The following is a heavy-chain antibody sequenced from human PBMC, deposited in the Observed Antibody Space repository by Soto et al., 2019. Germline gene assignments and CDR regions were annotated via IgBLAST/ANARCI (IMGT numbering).Heavy chain of an antibody. J-gene: IGHJ4*02. Sequence: GGSQRLSCAAAGFTFINYGMHWVRKAPGKGLEWVVVISFDGRNSYYLDSVKGRFTISRDNSKNTLYLDMTSLRPEDTAIYYCVKQTGSGSYYNAGSGGHFDSWGQGILVTVSS. CDR1: GFTFINYG. V-gene: IGHV3-30*18. CDR3: VKQTGSGSYYNAGSGGHFDS. CDR2: ISFDGRNS. D-gene: IGHD3-10*01.